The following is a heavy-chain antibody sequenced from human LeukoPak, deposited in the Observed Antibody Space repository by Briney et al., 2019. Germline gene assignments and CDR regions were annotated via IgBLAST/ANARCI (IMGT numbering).Heavy chain of an antibody. CDR1: GFTFSSYS. Sequence: GGSLRLSCAASGFTFSSYSMNWVRQAPGKGLEWVSSISSSSSYIYYADSVKARFTISRDNAKNSLYLQMNSLRAEDTAVYYCARSVSSTSWEFDYWGQGTLVTVSS. CDR3: ARSVSSTSWEFDY. V-gene: IGHV3-21*01. J-gene: IGHJ4*02. D-gene: IGHD2-2*01. CDR2: ISSSSSYI.